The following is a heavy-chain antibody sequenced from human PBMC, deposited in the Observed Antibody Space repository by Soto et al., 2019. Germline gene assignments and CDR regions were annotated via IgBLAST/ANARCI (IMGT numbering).Heavy chain of an antibody. CDR3: ATGLYGSESYYSQFSGSXY. V-gene: IGHV1-24*01. Sequence: GASVKVSCKVSGYTLTELSMHWVRQAPGKGKEWMGGFDPEDGETIYAQKFQGRVTMTEDTSTDTAYMELSSLRSEDTAVYYCATGLYGSESYYSQFSGSXYWGQGTLVXVSS. D-gene: IGHD3-10*01. CDR2: FDPEDGET. J-gene: IGHJ4*02. CDR1: GYTLTELS.